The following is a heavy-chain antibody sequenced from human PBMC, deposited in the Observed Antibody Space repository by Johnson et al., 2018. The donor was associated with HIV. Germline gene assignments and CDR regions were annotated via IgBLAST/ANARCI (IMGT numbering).Heavy chain of an antibody. CDR3: ARGGGDCGGDCFLGAFDI. CDR2: VFSGDNT. J-gene: IGHJ3*02. V-gene: IGHV3-53*01. D-gene: IGHD2-21*01. Sequence: VQLVESGGGLIQPGGSLRLSCAASGFTVSSNYMSWVRQAPGKGLEWVSIVFSGDNTYYADSVKGRFTISRDNSKNTLYLQMNSLRAEATALYYCARGGGDCGGDCFLGAFDIWGQGTIVTVSS. CDR1: GFTVSSNY.